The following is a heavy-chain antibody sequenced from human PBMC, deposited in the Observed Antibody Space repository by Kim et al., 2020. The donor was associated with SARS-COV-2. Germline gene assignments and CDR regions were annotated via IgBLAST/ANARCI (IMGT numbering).Heavy chain of an antibody. CDR3: AKSTQILYYYYGMDV. V-gene: IGHV3-23*01. CDR1: GFTFSNYA. Sequence: GGSLRLSCAASGFTFSNYAMIWVRQAPGKGLEWVSAISGSGGSTFYADSVKGRFTISRDNSRNTLYLQMNSLRAEDTAVYSCAKSTQILYYYYGMDVWGHGATVSVS. J-gene: IGHJ6*02. CDR2: ISGSGGST.